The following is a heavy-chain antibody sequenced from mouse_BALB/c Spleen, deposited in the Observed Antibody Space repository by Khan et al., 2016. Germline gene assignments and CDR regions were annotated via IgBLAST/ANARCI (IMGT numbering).Heavy chain of an antibody. J-gene: IGHJ1*02. CDR2: NDPGSGST. CDR3: ARITSRRDSSYFDF. V-gene: IGHV1S41*01. D-gene: IGHD2-13*01. Sequence: DLVKPGASVKLSCKVSGYTFTSYWIKWIKQRPGQGLEWIGRNDPGSGSTYYNEMVKGKATLTVDTSSSTAYLQLSSLSSEDSTLSCSARITSRRDSSYFDFFGAATPVTSAS. CDR1: GYTFTSYW.